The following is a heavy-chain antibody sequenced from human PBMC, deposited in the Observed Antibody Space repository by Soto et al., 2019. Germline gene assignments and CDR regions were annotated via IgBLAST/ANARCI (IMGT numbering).Heavy chain of an antibody. Sequence: PSETLSLTCTVSGGSISSYYWSWIRQSPGKGLEWIGYIYYSGSTNYNPSIKSRVTISVDTSKNQFSLKLSSVSAADTAVYYCARFNWYFDLWGRGTLVTVS. V-gene: IGHV4-59*08. CDR2: IYYSGST. CDR1: GGSISSYY. J-gene: IGHJ2*01. CDR3: ARFNWYFDL.